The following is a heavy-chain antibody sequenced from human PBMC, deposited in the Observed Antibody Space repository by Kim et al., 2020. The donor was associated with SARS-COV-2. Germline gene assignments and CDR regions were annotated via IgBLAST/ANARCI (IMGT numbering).Heavy chain of an antibody. J-gene: IGHJ4*02. CDR2: ISYDGSNK. CDR1: GFTFSSYA. D-gene: IGHD5-12*01. CDR3: ARDRMATITDYFDY. V-gene: IGHV3-30*04. Sequence: GGSLRLSCAASGFTFSSYAMHWVRQAPGKGLEWVAVISYDGSNKYYADSVKGRFTISRDNSKNTLYLQMNSLRAEDTAVYYCARDRMATITDYFDYWGQG.